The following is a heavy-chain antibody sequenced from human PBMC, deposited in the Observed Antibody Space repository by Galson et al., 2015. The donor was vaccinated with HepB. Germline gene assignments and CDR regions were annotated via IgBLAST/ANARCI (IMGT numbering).Heavy chain of an antibody. CDR2: IIPIFGTA. D-gene: IGHD2-15*01. CDR3: ARASYCSGGSCYYDRLRQWGAFDI. CDR1: GGTFSSYA. Sequence: SVKVSCKASGGTFSSYAISWVRQAPGQGLEWMGGIIPIFGTANYAQKFQGRVTITADESTSTAYMELSSLRSEDTAVYYCARASYCSGGSCYYDRLRQWGAFDIWGQGTMVTVSS. J-gene: IGHJ3*02. V-gene: IGHV1-69*13.